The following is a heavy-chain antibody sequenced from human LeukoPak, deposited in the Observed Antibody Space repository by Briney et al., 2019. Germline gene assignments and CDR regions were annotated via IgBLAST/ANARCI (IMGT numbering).Heavy chain of an antibody. CDR1: GGSFSGYY. CDR2: IYYSGST. V-gene: IGHV4-59*01. J-gene: IGHJ4*02. D-gene: IGHD1-26*01. Sequence: SETLSLTCAVYGGSFSGYYWSWIRQPPGKGLEWIGYIYYSGSTNYNPSLKSRVTISVDTSKNQFSLKLSSVTAADTAVYYCAREWNSGSYYRFDYWGQGTLVTVSS. CDR3: AREWNSGSYYRFDY.